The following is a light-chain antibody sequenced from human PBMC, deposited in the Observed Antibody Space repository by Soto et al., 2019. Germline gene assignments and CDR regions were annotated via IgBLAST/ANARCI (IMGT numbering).Light chain of an antibody. V-gene: IGKV3-20*01. Sequence: IVLTQSPGTLSLSQGERATLSCRASERLSSVYLAWYQQRPGQPPRLLIYGASNRATGIPDRFSGSGSGTDFTLIINRLEPEDVAIYYCQQYGGSPRITFGQGTRLEIK. CDR2: GAS. J-gene: IGKJ5*01. CDR1: ERLSSVY. CDR3: QQYGGSPRIT.